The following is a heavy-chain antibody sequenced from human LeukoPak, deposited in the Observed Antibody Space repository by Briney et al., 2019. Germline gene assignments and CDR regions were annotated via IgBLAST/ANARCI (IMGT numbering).Heavy chain of an antibody. CDR3: AKGHGGSDGYYYYDH. J-gene: IGHJ4*02. Sequence: GGSLRLSCAASGFTFNNYAMSWVRQTPGKGLEWVSSISGSGGRTYYADSVKGRFSISRDNSNKMVYLQMNRLRVDDTALYYCAKGHGGSDGYYYYDHWGQGALVTVSS. V-gene: IGHV3-23*01. CDR2: ISGSGGRT. D-gene: IGHD2-21*01. CDR1: GFTFNNYA.